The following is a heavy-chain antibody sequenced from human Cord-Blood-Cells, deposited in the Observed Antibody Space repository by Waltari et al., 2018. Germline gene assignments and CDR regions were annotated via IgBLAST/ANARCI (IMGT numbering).Heavy chain of an antibody. V-gene: IGHV3-21*01. Sequence: EVQLVESGGGLVKPGGSLRLSCAASGFTFSSYSMNWVRQAPGKVREWVSSISGRSSDIYYAGSVKCRFTISRDNAKNSLYRQMNSLRAEDTAVYYCAREVVRWYYFDYWGQGTLVTVSS. CDR3: AREVVRWYYFDY. CDR1: GFTFSSYS. CDR2: ISGRSSDI. J-gene: IGHJ4*02. D-gene: IGHD3-22*01.